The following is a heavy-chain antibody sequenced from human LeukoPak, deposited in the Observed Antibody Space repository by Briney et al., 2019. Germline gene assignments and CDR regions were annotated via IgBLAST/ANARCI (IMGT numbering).Heavy chain of an antibody. Sequence: PSETLSLTCTVSGGSISSSSYYWGWIRQPPGKGLEWIGSIYYSGSTYYNPSLKSRVTISVDTSKNQLSLKLSSVTAADTAVYYCASRHIAAAESINYWGQGTLVTVSS. CDR3: ASRHIAAAESINY. CDR2: IYYSGST. V-gene: IGHV4-39*01. J-gene: IGHJ4*02. CDR1: GGSISSSSYY. D-gene: IGHD6-13*01.